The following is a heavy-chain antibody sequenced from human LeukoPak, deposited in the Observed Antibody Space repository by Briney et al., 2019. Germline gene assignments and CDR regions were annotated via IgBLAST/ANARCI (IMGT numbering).Heavy chain of an antibody. CDR3: ARGDYGDYRGYYYYYMDV. D-gene: IGHD4-17*01. CDR2: IYYSGSS. CDR1: GGSISSFY. Sequence: SETLSITFTVSGGSISSFYWSLSLQPPGEGVGEVGNIYYSGSSHYNPSLTSRVTISVDTYKNKFSLKLSSVTAADTAVYYCARGDYGDYRGYYYYYMDVWGKGTTVTISS. V-gene: IGHV4-59*01. J-gene: IGHJ6*03.